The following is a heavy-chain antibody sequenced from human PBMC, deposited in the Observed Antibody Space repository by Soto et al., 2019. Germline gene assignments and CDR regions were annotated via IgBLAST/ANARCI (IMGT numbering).Heavy chain of an antibody. CDR2: ISSSSSTI. J-gene: IGHJ4*02. CDR3: ARDFGKNYYDSSGYSDY. V-gene: IGHV3-48*02. D-gene: IGHD3-22*01. CDR1: GFTFSSYS. Sequence: GGSLRLSCAASGFTFSSYSMNWVRQAPGKGLEWVSYISSSSSTIYYADSVKGRFTISRDNAKNSLYLQMNSLRDEDTAVYYCARDFGKNYYDSSGYSDYWGQGTLVTVSS.